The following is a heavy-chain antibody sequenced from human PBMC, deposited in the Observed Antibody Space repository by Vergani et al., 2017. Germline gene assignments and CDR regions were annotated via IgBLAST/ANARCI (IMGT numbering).Heavy chain of an antibody. CDR3: ARDRAIGAARQDPLYYYGMDV. J-gene: IGHJ6*02. Sequence: EVQLVESGGGLVKPGGSLRLSCAASGFTFSSYSMNWVRQAPGKGLEWVSSISSSSSYIYYADSVKGRFTISRDNAKNSLYLQMNSLRAEDTAVYYCARDRAIGAARQDPLYYYGMDVWGQGTTVTVSS. CDR1: GFTFSSYS. D-gene: IGHD6-6*01. V-gene: IGHV3-21*01. CDR2: ISSSSSYI.